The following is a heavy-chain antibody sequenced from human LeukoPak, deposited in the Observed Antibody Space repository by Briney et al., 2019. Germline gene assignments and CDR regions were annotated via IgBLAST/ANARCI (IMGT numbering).Heavy chain of an antibody. D-gene: IGHD2-15*01. Sequence: ASVKVSCKASGGTFSSYAISWVRQAPGQGLEWMGWINPNSGGTNYAQKFQGWVTMTRDTSISTAYMELSRLRSDDTAVYYCAREDCSGGSCYLDYWGQGTLVTVSS. CDR3: AREDCSGGSCYLDY. V-gene: IGHV1-2*04. CDR2: INPNSGGT. J-gene: IGHJ4*02. CDR1: GGTFSSYA.